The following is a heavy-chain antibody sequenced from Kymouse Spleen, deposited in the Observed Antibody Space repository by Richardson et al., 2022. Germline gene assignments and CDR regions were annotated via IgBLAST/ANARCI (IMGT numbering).Heavy chain of an antibody. V-gene: IGHV4-34*01. CDR3: ARGLYNWNYDWFDP. D-gene: IGHD1-7*01. Sequence: QVQLQQWGAGLLKPSETLSLTCAVYGGSFSGYYWSWIRQPPGKGLEWIGEINHSGSTNYNPSLKSRVTISVDTSKNQFSLKLSSVTAADTAVYYCARGLYNWNYDWFDPWGQGTLVTVSS. CDR2: INHSGST. J-gene: IGHJ5*02. CDR1: GGSFSGYY.